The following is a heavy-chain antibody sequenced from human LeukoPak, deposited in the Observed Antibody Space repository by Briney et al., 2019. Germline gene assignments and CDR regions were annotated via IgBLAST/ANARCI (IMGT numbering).Heavy chain of an antibody. D-gene: IGHD5-24*01. CDR2: VSSSGTTT. J-gene: IGHJ4*02. V-gene: IGHV3-48*02. Sequence: GGSLRLSCAASGFTFSSYSVIWARQAPGKGLEWVSYVSSSGTTTYYADSVEGRFTISRDNGKNLVSLQMNSLRDEDTAVYYCAKADRDGNKRFLDWGQGTLVTVSS. CDR3: AKADRDGNKRFLD. CDR1: GFTFSSYS.